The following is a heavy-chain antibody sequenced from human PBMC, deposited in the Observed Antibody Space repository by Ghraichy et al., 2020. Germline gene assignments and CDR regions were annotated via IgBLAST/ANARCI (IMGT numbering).Heavy chain of an antibody. CDR2: ISHSGST. V-gene: IGHV4-34*01. D-gene: IGHD3-10*01. Sequence: SETLSLTCAVYGGSFSPFYWSWIRQPPGKGLQWIGEISHSGSTNHNPSLKSRVTISVDTSKNQFSLKLRSVTAADTAVYYCARVYYGSGSGFDPWGQGTLVTVSS. CDR1: GGSFSPFY. J-gene: IGHJ5*02. CDR3: ARVYYGSGSGFDP.